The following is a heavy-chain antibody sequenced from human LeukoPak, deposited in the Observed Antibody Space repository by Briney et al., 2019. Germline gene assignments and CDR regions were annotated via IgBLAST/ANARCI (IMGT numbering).Heavy chain of an antibody. CDR3: ARRNQQWLFAPFDP. Sequence: GGSLRLSCAASGFTFSSYWMSWVRQAPGKGLEWVANIKQDGSEKYYVDSVKGRFTISRDNAKNSLYLQMNSLRAEDTAVYYCARRNQQWLFAPFDPWGQGTLVTVSS. J-gene: IGHJ5*02. D-gene: IGHD6-19*01. CDR2: IKQDGSEK. V-gene: IGHV3-7*01. CDR1: GFTFSSYW.